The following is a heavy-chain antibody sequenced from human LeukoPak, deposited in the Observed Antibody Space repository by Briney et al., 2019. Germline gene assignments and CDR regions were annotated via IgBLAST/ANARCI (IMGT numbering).Heavy chain of an antibody. D-gene: IGHD5-18*01. CDR3: ARGGYAHYYGMDV. CDR2: IYSGGTT. V-gene: IGHV3-53*01. J-gene: IGHJ6*02. CDR1: GFTVSTNY. Sequence: GGSLRLSCAASGFTVSTNYMSWVRQAPGKGLEWVSVIYSGGTTNYADSVTGRFTISRDNSKNTVYLQMNSLRAEDTAVYYCARGGYAHYYGMDVWGQGTTVTVSS.